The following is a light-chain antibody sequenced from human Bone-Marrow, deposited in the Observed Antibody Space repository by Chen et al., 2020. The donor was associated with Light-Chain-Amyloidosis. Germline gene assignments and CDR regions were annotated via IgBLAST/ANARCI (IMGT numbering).Light chain of an antibody. CDR3: QQGSNWPPLT. CDR2: DAS. CDR1: QSVSSY. J-gene: IGKJ4*01. Sequence: EIVLTQSPATLSLSPGERATLSCRASQSVSSYLAWYQQKPGQAPRLLIYDASNRATGIPARFSGSGSGTDFTITISSLEPEDVAGYYCQQGSNWPPLTFGGGTKVEIK. V-gene: IGKV3-11*01.